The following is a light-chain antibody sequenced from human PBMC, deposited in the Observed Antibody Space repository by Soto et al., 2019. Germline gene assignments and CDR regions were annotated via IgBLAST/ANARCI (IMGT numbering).Light chain of an antibody. Sequence: EMVLTHSPGTLSLSPAERATLSCRASQSVSSSYLAWYQQKPGQAPRLLIYGASSRATGIPDRFSGSGSGTDVTLTTSRLEPEDFAVYYCQQDGSSLTWKLGQGTKVEIK. V-gene: IGKV3-20*01. CDR1: QSVSSSY. J-gene: IGKJ1*01. CDR2: GAS. CDR3: QQDGSSLTWK.